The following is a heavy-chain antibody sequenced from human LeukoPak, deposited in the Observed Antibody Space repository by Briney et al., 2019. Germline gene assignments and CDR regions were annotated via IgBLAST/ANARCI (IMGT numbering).Heavy chain of an antibody. J-gene: IGHJ5*02. CDR2: INHSGST. CDR1: GGSFSGYY. D-gene: IGHD2-15*01. Sequence: SETLSLTCAVYGGSFSGYYWSWIRQPPGKGLEWIGEINHSGSTNYNPSLKSRVTISVDTSKNQFSLKLSSVTAADPAVYYCARGLGIVVVVAATPLWWFDPWGQGTLVTVSS. V-gene: IGHV4-34*01. CDR3: ARGLGIVVVVAATPLWWFDP.